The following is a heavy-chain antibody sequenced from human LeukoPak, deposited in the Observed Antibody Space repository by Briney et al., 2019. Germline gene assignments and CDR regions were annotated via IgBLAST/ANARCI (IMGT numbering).Heavy chain of an antibody. Sequence: SETLSLTCTASGGSISSYYWSWIRQPPGKGLEWIGYIYYSGSTNYNPSLKSRVTISVDTSKNQFSLKLSSVTAADTAVYYCASHSYGSGSYYWGQGTLVTVSS. CDR2: IYYSGST. CDR1: GGSISSYY. D-gene: IGHD3-10*01. CDR3: ASHSYGSGSYY. V-gene: IGHV4-59*08. J-gene: IGHJ4*02.